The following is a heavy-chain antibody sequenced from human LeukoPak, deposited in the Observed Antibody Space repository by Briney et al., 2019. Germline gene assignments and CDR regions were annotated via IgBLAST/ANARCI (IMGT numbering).Heavy chain of an antibody. D-gene: IGHD3-22*01. Sequence: GSLRLSCAASGFTFSSYAMSWVRQAPGKGLEWVSAISGSGGSTYYADSVKGRFTISRDNSKNTLYLQMNSLRAEDTAVYYCATATLYYYDSSGYYSDHSAFDIWGQGTMVTVSS. CDR3: ATATLYYYDSSGYYSDHSAFDI. CDR1: GFTFSSYA. CDR2: ISGSGGST. J-gene: IGHJ3*02. V-gene: IGHV3-23*01.